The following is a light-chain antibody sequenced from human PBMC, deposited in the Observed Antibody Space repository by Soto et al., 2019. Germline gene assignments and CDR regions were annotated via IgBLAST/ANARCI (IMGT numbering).Light chain of an antibody. CDR1: QGIRND. CDR2: AAS. V-gene: IGKV1-6*01. CDR3: QQYNNWPFS. J-gene: IGKJ5*01. Sequence: AIQMTQSPSSLSASVGDRVTITCRASQGIRNDLGWYQQKPGKAPKLLIYAASSLQSGVPSRFSGSGSGTDFTLTISGLQSEDSAVYFCQQYNNWPFSFGQGTRLEI.